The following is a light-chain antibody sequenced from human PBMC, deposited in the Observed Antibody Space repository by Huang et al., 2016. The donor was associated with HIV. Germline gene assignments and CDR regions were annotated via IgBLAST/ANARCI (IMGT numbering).Light chain of an antibody. CDR2: GAS. CDR1: QSGSSN. V-gene: IGKV3-15*01. CDR3: QQYNNWPPLT. J-gene: IGKJ4*01. Sequence: IVMTQSPATLSVSPGERATLLCRASQSGSSNLAWYQQKPGQDPRLLIYGASTRATGSPARFSGSVSGTEVTLTSSSLQSEDGAVYYCQQYNNWPPLTCGRGTKVEIK.